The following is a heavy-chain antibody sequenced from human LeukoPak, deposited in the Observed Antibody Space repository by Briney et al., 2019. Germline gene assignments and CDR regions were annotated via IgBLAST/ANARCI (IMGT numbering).Heavy chain of an antibody. V-gene: IGHV1-2*02. D-gene: IGHD1-26*01. CDR2: INPNSGGT. Sequence: GASVKVSCKASGYTFTGYYMHWVRQAPGQGLEWMGWINPNSGGTNYAQKFQGRVTMTRGTSISTAYMELSRLRSDDTAVYYCARDPIVGATDNWFDPWGQGTLVTVSS. CDR1: GYTFTGYY. CDR3: ARDPIVGATDNWFDP. J-gene: IGHJ5*02.